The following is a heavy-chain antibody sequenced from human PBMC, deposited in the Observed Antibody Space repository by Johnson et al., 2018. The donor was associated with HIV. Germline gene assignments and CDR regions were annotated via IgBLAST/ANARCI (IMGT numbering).Heavy chain of an antibody. D-gene: IGHD1-26*01. CDR3: AKDKRRVRVGATRWVAFDI. CDR2: ISWNSGSI. CDR1: GFTFDDYA. J-gene: IGHJ3*02. Sequence: EVQLVESGGGLVQPGRSLRLSCAASGFTFDDYAMHWVRQAPGKGLEWVSGISWNSGSIGYADSVKGRFTISRDNAKNSLYLQMNSLRAEDTALYYCAKDKRRVRVGATRWVAFDIWGQGTMVTVSS. V-gene: IGHV3-9*01.